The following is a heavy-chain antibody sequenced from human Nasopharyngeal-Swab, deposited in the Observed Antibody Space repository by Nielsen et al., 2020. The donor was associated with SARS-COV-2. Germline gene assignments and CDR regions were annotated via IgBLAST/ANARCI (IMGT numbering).Heavy chain of an antibody. CDR2: IIPIFGTA. J-gene: IGHJ4*02. CDR3: ATERHYYDSSGYYSDY. V-gene: IGHV1-69*06. D-gene: IGHD3-22*01. CDR1: GGTFSSYA. Sequence: SVKVSCKASGGTFSSYAISWVRQAPGQGLEWMGGIIPIFGTANYAQKFQGRVTMTEDTSTDTAYMELSSLRSEDTAVYYCATERHYYDSSGYYSDYWGQGTLVTVSS.